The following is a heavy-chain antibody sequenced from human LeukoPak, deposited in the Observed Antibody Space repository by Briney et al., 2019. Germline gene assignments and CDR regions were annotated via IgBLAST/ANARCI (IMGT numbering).Heavy chain of an antibody. CDR1: GFTFSAYG. V-gene: IGHV3-30*03. J-gene: IGHJ4*02. Sequence: GTSLRLSCAASGFTFSAYGMHWVRQVPGKGLEWVALISFDGLYKYYAESVKGRFTISRDNSKNTLHLQMNDLRIGDTAMYYCAVRRGDATYYFDFWGQGTLITVSS. CDR2: ISFDGLYK. CDR3: AVRRGDATYYFDF. D-gene: IGHD3-16*01.